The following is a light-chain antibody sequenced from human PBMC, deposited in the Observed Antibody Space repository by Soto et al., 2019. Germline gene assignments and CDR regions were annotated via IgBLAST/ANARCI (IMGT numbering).Light chain of an antibody. CDR2: DAS. V-gene: IGKV1-33*01. Sequence: DIQMTHSPSSLSASVGYRVTITCQASQNINNYLNWYQQKPGRAPKLLIYDASNLEAGVPSRFRGSGSGKDFTFTISRLQPEDIATYYCQQYENLPTFGQGTRLEIK. CDR1: QNINNY. J-gene: IGKJ5*01. CDR3: QQYENLPT.